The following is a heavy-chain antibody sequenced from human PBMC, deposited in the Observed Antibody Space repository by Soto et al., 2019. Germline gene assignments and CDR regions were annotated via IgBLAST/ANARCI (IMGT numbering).Heavy chain of an antibody. J-gene: IGHJ4*02. CDR1: TFIFSNAY. D-gene: IGHD1-26*01. CDR2: VRSKADGGTT. V-gene: IGHV3-15*07. Sequence: EVPLMESGGGLVQPGGSLRLSCAASTFIFSNAYINWVRQAPGKGPEWVGRVRSKADGGTTDYAAPVIGRFTISRDNSKNTLYLQMASLKTEDTAVYYCATTYTGSYSFYFDSWGQGTLVTVSS. CDR3: ATTYTGSYSFYFDS.